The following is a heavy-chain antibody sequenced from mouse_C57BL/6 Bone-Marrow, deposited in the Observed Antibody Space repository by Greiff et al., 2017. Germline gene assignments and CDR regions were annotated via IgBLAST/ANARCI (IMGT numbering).Heavy chain of an antibody. Sequence: EVKVEESGGGLVKPGGSLKLSCAASGFTFSSYAMSWVRQTPEKRLEWVATISDGGSYTYYPDNVKGRITISRDNAKNNLYLQMSHLKSEDTAMYYCARIYYGNPYYYAMDYWGQGTSVTVSS. CDR2: ISDGGSYT. CDR1: GFTFSSYA. D-gene: IGHD2-1*01. V-gene: IGHV5-4*03. CDR3: ARIYYGNPYYYAMDY. J-gene: IGHJ4*01.